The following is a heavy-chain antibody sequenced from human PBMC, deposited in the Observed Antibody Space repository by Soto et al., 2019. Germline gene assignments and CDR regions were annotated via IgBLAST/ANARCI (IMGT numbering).Heavy chain of an antibody. CDR2: IIPTFGTP. V-gene: IGHV1-69*06. CDR1: GGTFSSHG. J-gene: IGHJ4*02. CDR3: ASERSAQYFDF. Sequence: QVQLVQSGTVVQRRGSSVKVSCQASGGTFSSHGMAWVRQAPGQGLEWMGGIIPTFGTPTYAPKFQGRVTITPDKTTNTAYMELSSLRSEDTGVYYCASERSAQYFDFRGQGTLITVSS. D-gene: IGHD1-26*01.